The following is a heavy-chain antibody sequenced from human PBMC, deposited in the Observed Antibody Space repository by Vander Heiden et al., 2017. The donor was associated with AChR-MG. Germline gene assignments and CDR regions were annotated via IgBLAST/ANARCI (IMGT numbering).Heavy chain of an antibody. CDR3: ARFAHRSRDGYNWRDFDY. CDR1: GGTFSSYA. J-gene: IGHJ4*02. CDR2: IIPIFGTA. V-gene: IGHV1-69*06. Sequence: QVQLVQSGAEVKKHGSSVKVSCKASGGTFSSYAISWVRQAPGQGLEWMGGIIPIFGTANYAQKFQGRVTITADKSTSTAYMELSSLRSEDTAVYYCARFAHRSRDGYNWRDFDYWGQGTLVTVSS. D-gene: IGHD5-12*01.